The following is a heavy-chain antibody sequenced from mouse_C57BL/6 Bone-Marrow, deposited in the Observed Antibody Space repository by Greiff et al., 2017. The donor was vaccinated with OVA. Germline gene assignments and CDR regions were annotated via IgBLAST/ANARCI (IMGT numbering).Heavy chain of an antibody. CDR1: GYTFTDYY. Sequence: QLQQSGPVLVKPGASVKMSCKASGYTFTDYYMNWVKQSHGKSLEWIGVINPYNGGTSYNQKFKGKATLTVDKSSSTAYMELNSLTSEDSAVYYCARSTVTVGYAMDYWGQGTSVTVSS. CDR2: INPYNGGT. V-gene: IGHV1-19*01. D-gene: IGHD1-1*01. J-gene: IGHJ4*01. CDR3: ARSTVTVGYAMDY.